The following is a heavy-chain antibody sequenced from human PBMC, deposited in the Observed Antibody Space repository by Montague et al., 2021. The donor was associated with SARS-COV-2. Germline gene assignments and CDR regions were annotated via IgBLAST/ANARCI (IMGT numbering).Heavy chain of an antibody. CDR3: ARGSGYYDSSGYSYDAFDI. CDR2: IYHTGXT. D-gene: IGHD3-22*01. Sequence: TLSLTCTVSGGSISSGGYYWSWIRQHPGKGLEWIGYIYHTGXTXYXXXXKXRVTISKETSKNHFSLNLRSVTAADSAVYYCARGSGYYDSSGYSYDAFDIWGQGTKVTVSS. CDR1: GGSISSGGYY. J-gene: IGHJ3*02. V-gene: IGHV4-31*03.